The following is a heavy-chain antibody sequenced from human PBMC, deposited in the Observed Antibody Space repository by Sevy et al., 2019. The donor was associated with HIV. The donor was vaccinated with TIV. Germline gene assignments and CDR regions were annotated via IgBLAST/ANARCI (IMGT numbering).Heavy chain of an antibody. CDR1: GYTFTGYY. Sequence: ASVKVSCKASGYTFTGYYMHWMRQAPGQGLEWMGWINPDSGGPTYVPKFQGRVTLTRETSISTAYMDLSRLKSDDTAVYYCVRDDRDGYFEYWGQGTLVTVSS. CDR2: INPDSGGP. J-gene: IGHJ4*02. CDR3: VRDDRDGYFEY. V-gene: IGHV1-2*02.